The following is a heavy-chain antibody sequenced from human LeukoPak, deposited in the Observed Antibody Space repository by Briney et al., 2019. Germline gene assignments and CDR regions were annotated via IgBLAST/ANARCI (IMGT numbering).Heavy chain of an antibody. D-gene: IGHD6-6*01. CDR1: GYSFPNYW. CDR3: ARERSSQGYFDF. CDR2: VYPATSDT. Sequence: GESLKISCKGSGYSFPNYWIGWVRQMPGKGLEWIGIVYPATSDTTYSPSFQGQVTISADKSISTAYLQWSSLKASDTAMYYCARERSSQGYFDFWGQGTLVTVSS. J-gene: IGHJ4*02. V-gene: IGHV5-51*01.